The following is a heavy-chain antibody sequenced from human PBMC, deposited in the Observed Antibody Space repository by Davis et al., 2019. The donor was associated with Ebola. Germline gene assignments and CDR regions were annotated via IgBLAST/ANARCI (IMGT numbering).Heavy chain of an antibody. CDR1: GFTFSYAW. D-gene: IGHD4-17*01. CDR2: IKRKNDGGAT. CDR3: TARILYGDPDH. V-gene: IGHV3-15*01. Sequence: PGGSLRLSCAATGFTFSYAWMNWVRQAPGKGLEWVGRIKRKNDGGATDYAAPVKGRFTISRDDSKNTLYLQLNSLKTDDTAVYYCTARILYGDPDHWGQGTLVTVPS. J-gene: IGHJ4*02.